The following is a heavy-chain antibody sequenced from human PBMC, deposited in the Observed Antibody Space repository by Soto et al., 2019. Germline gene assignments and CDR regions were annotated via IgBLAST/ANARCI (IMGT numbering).Heavy chain of an antibody. Sequence: ASVKVSCKASGYTFTSYAMHWVRQAPGQRLEWMGWINAGNGNTKYSQKFQGRVTITRDTSASTAYMELSSLRSEDTAVYYCAREPVVVAATSPSDAFDIWGQGTMVTVSS. CDR3: AREPVVVAATSPSDAFDI. J-gene: IGHJ3*02. V-gene: IGHV1-3*01. D-gene: IGHD2-15*01. CDR1: GYTFTSYA. CDR2: INAGNGNT.